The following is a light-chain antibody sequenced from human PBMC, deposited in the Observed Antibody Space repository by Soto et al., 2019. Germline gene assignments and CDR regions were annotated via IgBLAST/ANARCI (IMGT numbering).Light chain of an antibody. CDR2: GAF. CDR3: QQYNNWPPIT. J-gene: IGKJ5*01. V-gene: IGKV3-15*01. CDR1: QSVRTK. Sequence: DIVMTQSPPTLSVSPGDGATITCRASQSVRTKLAWYQQKPGQAPRLLIYGAFTRATGIPARFSGSGSGTEFTLTISSLQSEDFAVYYCQQYNNWPPITFGQGTRLEIK.